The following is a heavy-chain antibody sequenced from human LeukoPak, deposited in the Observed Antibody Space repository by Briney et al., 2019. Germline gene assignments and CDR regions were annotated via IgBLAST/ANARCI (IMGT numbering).Heavy chain of an antibody. D-gene: IGHD4-17*01. V-gene: IGHV3-64*01. CDR2: ISGNGGDT. CDR3: ARGRGTTVTASMDV. CDR1: GFTFSDYT. Sequence: GGSLRLSCAASGFTFSDYTMHWFRQAPGKGLEYVSAISGNGGDTYYANSVRGRFTISRDNSKNTLYLQMGSLRVEDMAVYYCARGRGTTVTASMDVWGQGTTVTVSS. J-gene: IGHJ6*02.